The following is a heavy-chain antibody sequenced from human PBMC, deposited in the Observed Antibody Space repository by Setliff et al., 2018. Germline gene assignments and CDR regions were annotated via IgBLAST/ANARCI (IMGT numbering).Heavy chain of an antibody. V-gene: IGHV4-34*01. CDR1: GASFNDYY. D-gene: IGHD6-19*01. CDR3: VRTDYSDGRYSMDV. Sequence: PSETLSLTCAVYGASFNDYYWTWIRQSPGQGLEWIGQINPSGSTTSNPSLKSRVAISVYMSKNQISLDLTSVTAADTAVYYCVRTDYSDGRYSMDVWGKGTTVTVSS. CDR2: INPSGST. J-gene: IGHJ6*03.